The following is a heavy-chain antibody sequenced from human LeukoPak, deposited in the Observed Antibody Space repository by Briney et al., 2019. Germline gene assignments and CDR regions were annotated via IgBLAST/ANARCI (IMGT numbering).Heavy chain of an antibody. CDR3: ARDPLHGSYSLAFDI. CDR2: INANSGGT. V-gene: IGHV1-2*02. D-gene: IGHD1-26*01. J-gene: IGHJ3*02. Sequence: GASVKVSCKASGYTFTGYYMHWVRQAPGQGLEWMGWINANSGGTNYAQKFQGRVTMTRDTSISTAYMELSRLRSDDTAVYYCARDPLHGSYSLAFDIWGQGTMVTVSS. CDR1: GYTFTGYY.